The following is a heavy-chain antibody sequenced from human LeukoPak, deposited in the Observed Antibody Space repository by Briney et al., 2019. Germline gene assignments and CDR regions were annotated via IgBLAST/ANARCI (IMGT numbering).Heavy chain of an antibody. CDR1: GFTFSSYG. CDR3: ARDHDSSSCPYFDY. J-gene: IGHJ4*02. V-gene: IGHV3-30*02. Sequence: PGGSLRLSCAASGFTFSSYGIHWVRQAPGKGLEWVAFIRYDGSNKYYADSVKGRFTISRDNAKNSLYLQMNSLRAEDTAVYYCARDHDSSSCPYFDYWGQGTLVTVSS. D-gene: IGHD6-13*01. CDR2: IRYDGSNK.